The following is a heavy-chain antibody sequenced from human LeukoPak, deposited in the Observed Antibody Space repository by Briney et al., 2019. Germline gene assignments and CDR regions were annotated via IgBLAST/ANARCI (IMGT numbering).Heavy chain of an antibody. J-gene: IGHJ3*02. CDR2: INPNSGDP. V-gene: IGHV1-2*02. CDR3: ARGVMVAAAGGDAFDI. D-gene: IGHD6-13*01. Sequence: ASMKVSCKASGYTFTAYYMHWLRQAPGQGLQWMGWINPNSGDPNYAQKLQGRVTMTTDTSTSTAYMELRSLRSDDTAVYYCARGVMVAAAGGDAFDIWGQGTMVTVSS. CDR1: GYTFTAYY.